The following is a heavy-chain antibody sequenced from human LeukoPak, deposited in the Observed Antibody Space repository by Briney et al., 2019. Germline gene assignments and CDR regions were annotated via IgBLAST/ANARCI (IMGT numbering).Heavy chain of an antibody. Sequence: PGGSLRLSCAASGFNFSNFAMHWVRQAPGKGLEYVSAVSSNGGSTYYATSVKGRFTISRDNSKNTLFLQMGGLRAEDMAVYYCARGDYYDSSGHRSYYYYGLDVWGQGTTVTVSS. CDR2: VSSNGGST. J-gene: IGHJ6*02. V-gene: IGHV3-64*01. CDR1: GFNFSNFA. CDR3: ARGDYYDSSGHRSYYYYGLDV. D-gene: IGHD3-22*01.